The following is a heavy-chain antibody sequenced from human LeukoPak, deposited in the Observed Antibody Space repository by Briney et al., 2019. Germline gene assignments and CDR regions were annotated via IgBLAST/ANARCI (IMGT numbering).Heavy chain of an antibody. CDR2: ISSSSSYI. Sequence: GGSLRLSCAASGFTFSSYSMNWVRQAPGKGLERVSSISSSSSYIYYADSVKGRFTISRDNAKNSLYLQMNSLRAEDTAVYYCARGRLHTSITGTTGYGMDVWGQGTTVTVSS. D-gene: IGHD1-7*01. CDR3: ARGRLHTSITGTTGYGMDV. CDR1: GFTFSSYS. V-gene: IGHV3-21*01. J-gene: IGHJ6*02.